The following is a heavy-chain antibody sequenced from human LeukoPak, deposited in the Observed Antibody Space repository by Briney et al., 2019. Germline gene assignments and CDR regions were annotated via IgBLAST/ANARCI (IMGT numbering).Heavy chain of an antibody. CDR3: ATSIGGGYAKGRFDY. CDR2: IYYSGST. V-gene: IGHV4-39*01. D-gene: IGHD3-16*01. J-gene: IGHJ4*02. CDR1: GGSISSSSYY. Sequence: SETLSLTCIVSGGSISSSSYYWGWIRQPPGKGLEWIGSIYYSGSTYYNPSLKSRVTISVDTSKNQFSLKLSSVTAADTAVYYCATSIGGGYAKGRFDYWGQGTLVTVSS.